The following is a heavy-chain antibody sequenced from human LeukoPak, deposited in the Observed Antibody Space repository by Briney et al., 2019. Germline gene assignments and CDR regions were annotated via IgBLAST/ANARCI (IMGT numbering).Heavy chain of an antibody. CDR3: ARGLGGDQGYFDL. J-gene: IGHJ2*01. CDR1: GFIFDDYA. CDR2: ISWNSGSL. D-gene: IGHD3-10*01. Sequence: GGSLRLSCAASGFIFDDYAMHWVRQAPGKGQEWVSGISWNSGSLAYADSVKGRFTISRDNAKNSLYLQMNSLRTEDTALYYCARGLGGDQGYFDLWGRGTLATVSS. V-gene: IGHV3-9*01.